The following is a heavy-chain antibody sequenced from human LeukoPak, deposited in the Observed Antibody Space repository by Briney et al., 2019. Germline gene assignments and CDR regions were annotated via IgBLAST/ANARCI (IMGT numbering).Heavy chain of an antibody. J-gene: IGHJ5*02. Sequence: ASVKVSCKASRYTFTSYDINWVRQATGQGLEWMGWMNPNSGNTGYAQKFQGRVTMTRNTSISTAYMELSSLRSEDTAVYYCARGVDYDSSGSGFDPWGQGTLVTVSS. CDR3: ARGVDYDSSGSGFDP. CDR2: MNPNSGNT. CDR1: RYTFTSYD. D-gene: IGHD3-22*01. V-gene: IGHV1-8*01.